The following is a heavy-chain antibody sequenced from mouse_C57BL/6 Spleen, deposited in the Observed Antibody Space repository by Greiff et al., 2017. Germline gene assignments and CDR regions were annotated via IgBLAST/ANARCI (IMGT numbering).Heavy chain of an antibody. J-gene: IGHJ2*01. CDR1: GYTFTSYW. Sequence: QVQLQQSGAELVKPGASVKLSCKASGYTFTSYWMQWVKQRPGQGLEWIGEIDPSDSYTNYNQKFKGKATLTVDTSSSTAYMQLSSLTSEDSAVYYCARGRSNYGFDYWGQGTTLTVSS. D-gene: IGHD2-5*01. CDR2: IDPSDSYT. V-gene: IGHV1-50*01. CDR3: ARGRSNYGFDY.